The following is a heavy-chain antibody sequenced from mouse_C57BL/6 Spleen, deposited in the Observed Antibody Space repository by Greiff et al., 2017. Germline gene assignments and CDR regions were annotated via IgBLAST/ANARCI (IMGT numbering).Heavy chain of an antibody. CDR2: INYDGSST. V-gene: IGHV5-16*01. J-gene: IGHJ3*01. CDR3: ARENSNYSWFAY. D-gene: IGHD2-5*01. CDR1: GFTFSDYY. Sequence: EVKLMESEGGLVQPGSSMKLSCTASGFTFSDYYMAWVRQVPEKGLEWVANINYDGSSTYYLDSLKSRFIISRDNAKNILYLQMSSLKSETTATYYCARENSNYSWFAYWGQGTLVTVSA.